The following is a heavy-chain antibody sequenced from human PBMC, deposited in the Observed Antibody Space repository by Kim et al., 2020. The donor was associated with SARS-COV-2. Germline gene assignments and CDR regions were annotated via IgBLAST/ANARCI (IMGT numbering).Heavy chain of an antibody. CDR2: IIGSGDRT. CDR1: GFTFSSYD. CDR3: AKDLLQYGSGKECFDS. V-gene: IGHV3-23*01. D-gene: IGHD3-10*01. J-gene: IGHJ4*02. Sequence: GGSLRLSCAASGFTFSSYDMSWVRQAPGKGLEWVSRIIGSGDRTYYADSVKGRFTISRDNSKNTLYLQMNSLRAEDTAVYYCAKDLLQYGSGKECFDSWGQGTLVTVSS.